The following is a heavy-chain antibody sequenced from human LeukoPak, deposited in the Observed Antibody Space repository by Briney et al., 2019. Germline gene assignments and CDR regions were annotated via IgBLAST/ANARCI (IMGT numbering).Heavy chain of an antibody. CDR3: VRHLTDPTSGDY. CDR2: MHPNTGDT. D-gene: IGHD1-14*01. Sequence: ASVKVSCKASGYTFTDEYIHWVRQAPGHGLECMGWMHPNTGDTVYVQKFQGRVSFTRDTSISTAYMELHRLRSDDTAVYYCVRHLTDPTSGDYWGQGTLVTVSS. J-gene: IGHJ4*02. V-gene: IGHV1-2*02. CDR1: GYTFTDEY.